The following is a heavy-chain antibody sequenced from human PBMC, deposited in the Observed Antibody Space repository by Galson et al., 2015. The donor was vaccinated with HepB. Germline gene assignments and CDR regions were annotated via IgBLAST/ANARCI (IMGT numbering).Heavy chain of an antibody. V-gene: IGHV3-30*04. CDR3: ARRSLYYDSSGYYYETRRLGELDY. Sequence: SLRLSCAASGFIFSRNPLHWVRQAPGKGLERVAAVSHDGSNKYYGDSVKGRFTVSRDNAKNTMFLQMNSLRPEDTAVYYCARRSLYYDSSGYYYETRRLGELDYWGQGILVTVSS. CDR2: VSHDGSNK. D-gene: IGHD3-22*01. J-gene: IGHJ4*02. CDR1: GFIFSRNP.